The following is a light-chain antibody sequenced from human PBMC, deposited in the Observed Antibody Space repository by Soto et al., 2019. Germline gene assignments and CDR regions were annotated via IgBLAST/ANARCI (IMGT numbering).Light chain of an antibody. CDR1: QPLLHSNGYNY. Sequence: DVVMTQSPLSLPVTPGEPASISCRSSQPLLHSNGYNYLDWYLQRPGQSPQLLIFLGSNRASGVPDRFSGSGSGTDFTLKISRVEAEDVGVYYCMQALQTPRTFGQGTKLEIK. CDR2: LGS. CDR3: MQALQTPRT. V-gene: IGKV2-28*01. J-gene: IGKJ2*02.